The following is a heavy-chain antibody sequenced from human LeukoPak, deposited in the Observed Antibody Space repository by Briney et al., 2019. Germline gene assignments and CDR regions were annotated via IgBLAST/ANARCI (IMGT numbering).Heavy chain of an antibody. J-gene: IGHJ4*02. Sequence: PGGSLRLSCAASGFIFSSYAMSWVRQAPGKGLEWVSAISGSGGSTYYADSVKGRFTISRDNSKNTLYLQMNSLRAEDTAVYYCAKVDAYDSSGYFDYWGQGTLVTVSS. CDR1: GFIFSSYA. CDR2: ISGSGGST. V-gene: IGHV3-23*01. D-gene: IGHD3-22*01. CDR3: AKVDAYDSSGYFDY.